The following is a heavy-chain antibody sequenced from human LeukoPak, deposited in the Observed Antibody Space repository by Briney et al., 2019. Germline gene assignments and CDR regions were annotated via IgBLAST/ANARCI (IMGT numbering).Heavy chain of an antibody. CDR2: INPTGGST. J-gene: IGHJ3*02. D-gene: IGHD5-24*01. CDR3: ARVRDGYNDAYDI. V-gene: IGHV1-46*01. CDR1: GYTFTSYY. Sequence: ASVKVSCKASGYTFTSYYMHWVRQAPGQGLEWMGLINPTGGSTGYAQDFQGRVTLTGDTSTSTVYMGLSSLRSEDTAVYYCARVRDGYNDAYDIWGQGTMVTVTS.